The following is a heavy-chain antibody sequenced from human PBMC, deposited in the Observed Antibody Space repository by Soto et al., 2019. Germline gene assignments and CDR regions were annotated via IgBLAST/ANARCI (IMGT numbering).Heavy chain of an antibody. Sequence: ASVKVSCKASGYTFTSYAMHWVRQAPGQRLEWMGWINAGNGNTKYSQKLQGRVTFTRDTSASTAYMELSSLRSEDTAVYYCERDYCSGGIGYIYYYYDYMDVCGKGTTVPVSS. V-gene: IGHV1-3*01. D-gene: IGHD2-15*01. CDR1: GYTFTSYA. CDR3: ERDYCSGGIGYIYYYYDYMDV. CDR2: INAGNGNT. J-gene: IGHJ6*03.